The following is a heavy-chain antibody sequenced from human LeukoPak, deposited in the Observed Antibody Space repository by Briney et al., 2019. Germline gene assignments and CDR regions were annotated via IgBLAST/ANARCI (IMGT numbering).Heavy chain of an antibody. Sequence: GGSLRLSCAASGFTFDDYAMHWVRQAPGKGLEWVSGISWNSGSIGYADSVTGRFTISRDNAKNSLYLQMNSLRAEDTALYYCAKDMGGVATTPFDYWGQGTLVTASS. CDR3: AKDMGGVATTPFDY. CDR2: ISWNSGSI. J-gene: IGHJ4*02. V-gene: IGHV3-9*01. CDR1: GFTFDDYA. D-gene: IGHD5-12*01.